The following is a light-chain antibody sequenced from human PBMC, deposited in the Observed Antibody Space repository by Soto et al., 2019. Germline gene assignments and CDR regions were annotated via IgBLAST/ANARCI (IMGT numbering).Light chain of an antibody. J-gene: IGKJ5*01. V-gene: IGKV3-15*01. Sequence: IASTQSLGTLSLSPGECVTLSRSTSQGVRCMIAWYQHRPGQAPRLLIYGASTRATGVPGRFSGTGSGTDFTLTISSLKSEDYAIYYCQQYKSWPRITFGQGTRLEI. CDR1: QGVRCM. CDR3: QQYKSWPRIT. CDR2: GAS.